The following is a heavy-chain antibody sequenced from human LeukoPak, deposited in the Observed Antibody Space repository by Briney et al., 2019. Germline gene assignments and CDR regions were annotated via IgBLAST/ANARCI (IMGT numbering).Heavy chain of an antibody. CDR1: GFTFSLYT. Sequence: GRSLRLSCAASGFTFSLYTMHWVRQAPGKGLEWVAVISYDGSDKYYADSVKGRFTISRDNSKNTLFLQMNSLRAEDTAVYLCARDVGGGDTFDYWGQGTLVTVSS. CDR3: ARDVGGGDTFDY. CDR2: ISYDGSDK. J-gene: IGHJ4*02. D-gene: IGHD2-21*02. V-gene: IGHV3-30*04.